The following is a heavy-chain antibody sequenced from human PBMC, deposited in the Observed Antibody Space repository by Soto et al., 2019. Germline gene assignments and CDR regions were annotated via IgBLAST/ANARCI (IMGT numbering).Heavy chain of an antibody. D-gene: IGHD6-13*01. CDR1: GFTFSSYW. CDR2: IKQDGSEK. CDR3: ARESWAAAGFDP. J-gene: IGHJ5*02. V-gene: IGHV3-7*01. Sequence: VGSLRLSCAASGFTFSSYWMIWVRQAPGKGLEWVANIKQDGSEKYYVDSVKGRFTISRDNAKNSLYLQMNSLRAEDKAVYYCARESWAAAGFDPWGQGTLVTVSS.